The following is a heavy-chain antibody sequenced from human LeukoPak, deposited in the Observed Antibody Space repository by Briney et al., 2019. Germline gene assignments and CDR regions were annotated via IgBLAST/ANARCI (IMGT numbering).Heavy chain of an antibody. V-gene: IGHV3-30*18. D-gene: IGHD3-9*01. CDR3: AKGDYDILTGYYDY. CDR2: ISYDGSNK. CDR1: GFTFSSYG. J-gene: IGHJ4*02. Sequence: PGRSLRLSCAASGFTFSSYGMHCVRQAPGKGLEWVAVISYDGSNKYYADSVKGRFTISRDNSKNTLYLQMNSLRAEDTAVYYCAKGDYDILTGYYDYWGQGTLVTVSS.